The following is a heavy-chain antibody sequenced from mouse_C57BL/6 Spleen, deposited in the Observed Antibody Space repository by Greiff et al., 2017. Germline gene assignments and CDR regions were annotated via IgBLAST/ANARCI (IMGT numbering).Heavy chain of an antibody. CDR2: IDPETGGT. V-gene: IGHV1-15*01. CDR3: TRGEVTTYY. J-gene: IGHJ2*01. Sequence: VQLQQPGAELVRPGASVTLSCKASGYTFTDYEMHWVKQTPVHGLEWIGAIDPETGGTAYNQKFKGKAIVTADKSSSTAYMELRSLTSEDSAVYYCTRGEVTTYYWGQGTTLTVSS. D-gene: IGHD2-2*01. CDR1: GYTFTDYE.